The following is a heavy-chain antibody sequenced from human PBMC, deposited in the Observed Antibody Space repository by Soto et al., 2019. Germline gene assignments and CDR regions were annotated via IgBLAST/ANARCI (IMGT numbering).Heavy chain of an antibody. V-gene: IGHV2-26*01. CDR3: ARLRYDFWSGFYYYYGMDV. J-gene: IGHJ6*02. CDR1: GFSLSNARMG. Sequence: QVTLKESGPVLVKPTETLTLTCTVSGFSLSNARMGVSWIRQPPGKALEWLAHIFSNDEKSYSTSLKSRLTISKDTSKSQVVLTMTNMDPVDTATYYCARLRYDFWSGFYYYYGMDVVGQGTTVTVSS. CDR2: IFSNDEK. D-gene: IGHD3-3*01.